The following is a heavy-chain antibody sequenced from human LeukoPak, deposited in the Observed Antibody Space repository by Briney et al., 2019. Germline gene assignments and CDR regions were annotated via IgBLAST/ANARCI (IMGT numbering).Heavy chain of an antibody. CDR2: ISGSGGST. Sequence: PGGSLRLSCAASGFTFSSYAMSWVRQAPGKGLEWVSAISGSGGSTYYADSVKGRFTISRDNSKNTLYLQMNSLRAEDTAVYYCAKGQGRYGDSPGAFDIWGQGTMVTVSS. V-gene: IGHV3-23*01. CDR3: AKGQGRYGDSPGAFDI. D-gene: IGHD4-17*01. CDR1: GFTFSSYA. J-gene: IGHJ3*02.